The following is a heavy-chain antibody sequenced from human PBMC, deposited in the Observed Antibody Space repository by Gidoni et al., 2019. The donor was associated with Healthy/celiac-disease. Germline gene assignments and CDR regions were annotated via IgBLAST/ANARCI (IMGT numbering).Heavy chain of an antibody. CDR3: ARERAEEYRGYMVDY. D-gene: IGHD5-12*01. Sequence: QVQLQESGPGLVKPSETLSLTCTVSGGSISSYYWSWTRQPAGKGLEWIGRIYTSGSTNYNPSLKSRVTMSVDTSKNQFSLKLSSVTAADTAVYYWARERAEEYRGYMVDYWGQGTLVTVSS. CDR2: IYTSGST. CDR1: GGSISSYY. J-gene: IGHJ4*02. V-gene: IGHV4-4*07.